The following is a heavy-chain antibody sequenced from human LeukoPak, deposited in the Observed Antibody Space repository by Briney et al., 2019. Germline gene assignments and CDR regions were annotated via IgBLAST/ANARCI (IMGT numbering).Heavy chain of an antibody. CDR1: GFTSSSYG. CDR2: IWYDGSNK. D-gene: IGHD2-2*01. J-gene: IGHJ4*02. V-gene: IGHV3-33*01. Sequence: QPGGSLRLSCAASGFTSSSYGLHWVRQAPGKGLEWVAVIWYDGSNKYYADSVKGRFTISRDNSKNTLYLQMNSLRAEDTAVYYCARAYCSSTSCYAGGFDYWGQGTLVTVSS. CDR3: ARAYCSSTSCYAGGFDY.